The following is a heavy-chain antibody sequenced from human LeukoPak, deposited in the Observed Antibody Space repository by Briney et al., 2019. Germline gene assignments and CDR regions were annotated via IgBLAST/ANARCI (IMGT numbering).Heavy chain of an antibody. J-gene: IGHJ4*02. CDR2: IYYTGTT. D-gene: IGHD5-18*01. Sequence: SETLSLTCTVSGASINTINYSWGWIRQPPGKGLEWIGYIYYTGTTDYNPSLKSRVTISVDTSKNQFSLKLSSVTAADTAVYYCARGYGRYFDYWGQGTLVTVSS. CDR1: GASINTINYS. CDR3: ARGYGRYFDY. V-gene: IGHV4-61*05.